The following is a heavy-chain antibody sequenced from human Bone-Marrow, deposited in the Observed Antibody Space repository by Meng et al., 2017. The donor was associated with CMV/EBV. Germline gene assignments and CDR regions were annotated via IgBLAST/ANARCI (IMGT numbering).Heavy chain of an antibody. CDR2: IRSKANSYAT. CDR3: ARVGSTSSAYYYYGMDV. CDR1: GFTFDDYG. J-gene: IGHJ6*01. D-gene: IGHD2-15*01. V-gene: IGHV3-73*01. Sequence: GESLKISCAASGFTFDDYGMSWVRQAPGKGLEWVGRIRSKANSYATAYAASVKGRFTISRDDSKNTAYLQMNSLKTEDTAVYYCARVGSTSSAYYYYGMDVWGQGTTVTVYS.